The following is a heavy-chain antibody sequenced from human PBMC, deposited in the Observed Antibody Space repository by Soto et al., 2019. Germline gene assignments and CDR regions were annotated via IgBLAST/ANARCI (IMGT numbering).Heavy chain of an antibody. D-gene: IGHD6-19*01. CDR1: GGSISSYY. V-gene: IGHV4-59*01. J-gene: IGHJ5*02. CDR3: ARVSSPYSSCWLGERWFDP. CDR2: IYYSGST. Sequence: PSETLSLTCTVSGGSISSYYWSWIRQPPGKGLEWIGYIYYSGSTNYNPSLKSRVTISVDTSKNQFSLKLSSVTAADTAVYYCARVSSPYSSCWLGERWFDPLGHGTLVTVSS.